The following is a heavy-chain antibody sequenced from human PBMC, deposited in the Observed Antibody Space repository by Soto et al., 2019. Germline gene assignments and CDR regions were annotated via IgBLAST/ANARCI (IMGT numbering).Heavy chain of an antibody. D-gene: IGHD6-6*01. Sequence: GASVKVSCKASGYTFTSYAMHWVRQAPGQRLEWMGRINAGNGKTNYSQKFQGRVTITADKSTSTAYMELSSLRSEDTAVYYCARTPIAARGYYFDYWGQGTLVTVSS. CDR1: GYTFTSYA. J-gene: IGHJ4*02. CDR2: INAGNGKT. V-gene: IGHV1-3*01. CDR3: ARTPIAARGYYFDY.